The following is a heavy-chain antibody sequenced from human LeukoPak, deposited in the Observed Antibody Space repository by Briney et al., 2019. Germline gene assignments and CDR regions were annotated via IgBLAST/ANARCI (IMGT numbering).Heavy chain of an antibody. V-gene: IGHV3-30*18. CDR3: AKDYYGSGSYGAFDI. J-gene: IGHJ3*02. D-gene: IGHD3-10*01. Sequence: LPGRSLRLSCAASGSIFSSYGMHWVRQAPGKGLEWVAVISYDGSNEYYADSVKGRFTISRDNSKNTLFLQMSSLRAEDTAVYYCAKDYYGSGSYGAFDIWGQGTMVTVSS. CDR1: GSIFSSYG. CDR2: ISYDGSNE.